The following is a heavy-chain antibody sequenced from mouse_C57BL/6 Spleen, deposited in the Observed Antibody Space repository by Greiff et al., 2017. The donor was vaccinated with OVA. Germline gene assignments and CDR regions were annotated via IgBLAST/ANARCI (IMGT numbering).Heavy chain of an antibody. CDR2: IYPGDGDT. V-gene: IGHV1-82*01. CDR1: GYAFSSSW. D-gene: IGHD4-1*01. Sequence: VKLMESGPELVKPGASVKISCKASGYAFSSSWMNWVKQRPGKGLEWIGRIYPGDGDTNYNGKFKGKATLTADKSSSTAYMQLSSLTSEDSAVYFCARGGAGTGYFDYWGQGTTLTVSS. J-gene: IGHJ2*01. CDR3: ARGGAGTGYFDY.